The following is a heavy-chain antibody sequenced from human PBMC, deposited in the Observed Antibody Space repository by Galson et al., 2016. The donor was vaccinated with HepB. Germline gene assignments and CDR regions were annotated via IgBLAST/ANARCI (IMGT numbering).Heavy chain of an antibody. J-gene: IGHJ6*02. Sequence: SLRLSCAASGFTFRSYGMHWVRQAPGKGLEWVAVIWYDGSNKYYADSVKGRVTISRDNSKNTLYLQMNSLRAEDTAVYYCARDGSLGPTVTTGGHGMDVWGQGTTVPFSS. D-gene: IGHD4-17*01. CDR1: GFTFRSYG. V-gene: IGHV3-33*01. CDR3: ARDGSLGPTVTTGGHGMDV. CDR2: IWYDGSNK.